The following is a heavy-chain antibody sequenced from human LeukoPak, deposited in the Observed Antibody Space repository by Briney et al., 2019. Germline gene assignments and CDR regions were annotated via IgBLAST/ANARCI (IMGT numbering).Heavy chain of an antibody. D-gene: IGHD4-17*01. Sequence: SETLSLTCAVYGGSFSGYYWSWIRQPPGKGLEWIGEINHSGSTNYNPSLKSRVTISVDTSKNQFSLKLSSVTAADTAVYYCATVTSTKDYWGQGTLVTVSS. CDR3: ATVTSTKDY. CDR1: GGSFSGYY. V-gene: IGHV4-34*09. CDR2: INHSGST. J-gene: IGHJ4*02.